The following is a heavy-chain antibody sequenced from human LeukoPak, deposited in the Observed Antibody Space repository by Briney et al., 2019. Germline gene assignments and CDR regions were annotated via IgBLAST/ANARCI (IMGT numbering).Heavy chain of an antibody. Sequence: SETLSLTCTVSGGSISSYYWSWIRQPPGKGLEWIGYIYTSGSTNYNPSLKSRVTISVDTSKNQFSLKLSSVTAADTAVYYCARHVLRFLLISWGQGTLVTVSS. J-gene: IGHJ4*02. CDR2: IYTSGST. V-gene: IGHV4-4*09. D-gene: IGHD3-3*01. CDR3: ARHVLRFLLIS. CDR1: GGSISSYY.